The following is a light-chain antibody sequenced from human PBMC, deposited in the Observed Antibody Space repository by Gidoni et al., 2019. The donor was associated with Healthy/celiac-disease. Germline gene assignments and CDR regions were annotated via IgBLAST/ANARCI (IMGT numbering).Light chain of an antibody. J-gene: IGKJ5*01. V-gene: IGKV3-11*01. Sequence: VLPQPPATLSLSPGERATLSCTSSQSVSSYLAWYQQKPGQAPRLLIYDASNRATGIPARFSGSGSGTDFTLTISSLEPEDFAVYYCQQRSNWAITFGQGTRLDIK. CDR3: QQRSNWAIT. CDR1: QSVSSY. CDR2: DAS.